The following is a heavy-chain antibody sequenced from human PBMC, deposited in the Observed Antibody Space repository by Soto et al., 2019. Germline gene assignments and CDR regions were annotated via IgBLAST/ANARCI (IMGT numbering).Heavy chain of an antibody. CDR3: ARGSLSSGWYNYYYYYGMDV. Sequence: PGGSLRLSCAASGFTFSSYAMSWVRQAPGKGLEWVSYISSSSSYTNYADSVKGRFTISRDNAKNSLYLQMNSLRAEDTAVYYCARGSLSSGWYNYYYYYGMDVWGQGTTVTVSS. V-gene: IGHV3-21*05. CDR2: ISSSSSYT. CDR1: GFTFSSYA. J-gene: IGHJ6*02. D-gene: IGHD6-19*01.